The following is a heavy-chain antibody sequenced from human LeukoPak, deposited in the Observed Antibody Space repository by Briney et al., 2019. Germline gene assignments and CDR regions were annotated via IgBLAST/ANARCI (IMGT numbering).Heavy chain of an antibody. V-gene: IGHV4-34*01. CDR2: VSHSGIT. CDR3: ARKQWPGPIDY. D-gene: IGHD6-19*01. J-gene: IGHJ4*02. CDR1: GGSFSGYY. Sequence: SETLSLTCAVYGGSFSGYYWTWIRQPPGKGLEWIGEVSHSGITNYNPSLKSRVTISEDTSKTQVSLMLTSVTASDTAVYYCARKQWPGPIDYWGQGTLVTVSS.